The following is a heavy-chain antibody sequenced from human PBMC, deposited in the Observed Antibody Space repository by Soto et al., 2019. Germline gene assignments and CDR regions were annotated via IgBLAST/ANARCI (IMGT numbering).Heavy chain of an antibody. Sequence: SETLSLTCTVSGGSISSYYLGWIRQPPGKGLEWIGYIYYSGSTHYNPSLKSRVTISVDRSKNQFSLKLSSVTAADTAVYYCARHGLGLDYWGQGTLVTVPS. D-gene: IGHD1-26*01. CDR3: ARHGLGLDY. CDR1: GGSISSYY. V-gene: IGHV4-59*08. J-gene: IGHJ4*02. CDR2: IYYSGST.